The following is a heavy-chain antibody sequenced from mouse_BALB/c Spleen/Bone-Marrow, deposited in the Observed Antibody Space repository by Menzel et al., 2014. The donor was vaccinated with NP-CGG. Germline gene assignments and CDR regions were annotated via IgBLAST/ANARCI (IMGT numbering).Heavy chain of an antibody. D-gene: IGHD2-14*01. Sequence: VKLMESGAELAGRSASVKMSCKASGYTFTSYTMHWVKQRPGQGLDWIGYINPSSGYTNYNQKFKVKATLTADKSSSTAYMQLSSLTSEDSAVDYCARAAYYRYDEGAWFAYWGQGTLVAVYA. V-gene: IGHV1-4*01. J-gene: IGHJ3*01. CDR2: INPSSGYT. CDR3: ARAAYYRYDEGAWFAY. CDR1: GYTFTSYT.